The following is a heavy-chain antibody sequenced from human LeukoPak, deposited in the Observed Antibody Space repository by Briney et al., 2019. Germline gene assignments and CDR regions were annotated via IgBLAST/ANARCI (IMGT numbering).Heavy chain of an antibody. CDR1: GYTLTQLS. D-gene: IGHD5-18*01. Sequence: ASVRVSCEVSGYTLTQLSMHWVRQAPGKGLEWMGGFDPEDNERIYARKLQGRVTMTEDKSTDIAYMELSSLGPEDTAVYFCTTGAGYHYYWGQGSLVTVSS. V-gene: IGHV1-24*01. CDR2: FDPEDNER. CDR3: TTGAGYHYY. J-gene: IGHJ4*02.